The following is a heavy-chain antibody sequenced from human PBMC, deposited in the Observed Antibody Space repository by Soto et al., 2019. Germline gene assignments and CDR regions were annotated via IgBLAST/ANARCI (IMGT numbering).Heavy chain of an antibody. CDR2: ISGSGGST. CDR1: GVTCISYG. V-gene: IGHV3-23*01. J-gene: IGHJ4*02. D-gene: IGHD1-1*01. Sequence: SLRLSCAASGVTCISYGMSWVLKAPGKGLEWISVISGSGGSTYYADSVKGRFTISRDNSKNTLYLQMNSLRAENTPVYYCAKRATGTDFDYWGKRTLVTVS. CDR3: AKRATGTDFDY.